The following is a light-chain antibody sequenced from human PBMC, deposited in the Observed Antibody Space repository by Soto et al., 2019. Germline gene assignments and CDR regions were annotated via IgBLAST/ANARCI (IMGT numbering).Light chain of an antibody. Sequence: EVVVTQSPATLSVSPGDTAKLSCRASQSIGSKLGWYQQKPGQAPRLLIYGASTRATGIPARFSGSGSGTECTLTISSLQSEDLAVYYCQQYDKWTLITFGQGTRLEIK. J-gene: IGKJ5*01. CDR2: GAS. CDR1: QSIGSK. CDR3: QQYDKWTLIT. V-gene: IGKV3-15*01.